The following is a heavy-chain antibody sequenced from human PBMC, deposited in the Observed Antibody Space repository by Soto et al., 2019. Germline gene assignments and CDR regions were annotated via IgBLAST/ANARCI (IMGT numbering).Heavy chain of an antibody. CDR1: GFTFSSYG. CDR3: ARSGYSSSWGPFDS. Sequence: QVQLVESGGGVVQPGRSLRLSCAASGFTFSSYGMHWVRQAPGKGLEWVAVIWYDGSNKYYADSVKGRFTISRDNAKNTLYLQMNSLRAEDTAVYYCARSGYSSSWGPFDSWGQGTLVTVSS. D-gene: IGHD6-13*01. J-gene: IGHJ4*02. CDR2: IWYDGSNK. V-gene: IGHV3-33*01.